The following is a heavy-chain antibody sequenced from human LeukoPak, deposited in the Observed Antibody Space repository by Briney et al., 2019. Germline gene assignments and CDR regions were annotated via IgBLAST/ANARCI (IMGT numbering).Heavy chain of an antibody. Sequence: ASVKVSCKASGYAFTTYYMHWVRQAPGQGPEWMGIVNPSDGSTTYAQKFQGRVTMTGDTSTSTVYMELSSLGSEDTAIYYCARVLTAMDPRGYFDYWGQGTLVTVSS. J-gene: IGHJ4*02. V-gene: IGHV1-46*01. CDR2: VNPSDGST. CDR1: GYAFTTYY. D-gene: IGHD5-18*01. CDR3: ARVLTAMDPRGYFDY.